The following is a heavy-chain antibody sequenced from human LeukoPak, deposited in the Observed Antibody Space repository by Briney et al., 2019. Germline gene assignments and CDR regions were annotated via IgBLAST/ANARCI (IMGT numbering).Heavy chain of an antibody. D-gene: IGHD3-22*01. CDR3: ARRDDSSGYHKIFDY. Sequence: SETLSLTCSVSGGLISSNPFFWGWVRQPPGKGLEWIGNIYYGENTYYNPSLKSRVTISIDTSKNQFYLKLSSLTAADTAVYYCARRDDSSGYHKIFDYWGPGTLVTVSS. V-gene: IGHV4-39*01. CDR1: GGLISSNPFF. J-gene: IGHJ4*02. CDR2: IYYGENT.